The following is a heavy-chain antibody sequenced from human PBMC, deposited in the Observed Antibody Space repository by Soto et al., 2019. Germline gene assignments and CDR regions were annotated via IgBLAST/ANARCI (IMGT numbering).Heavy chain of an antibody. CDR1: GGSFSGYY. CDR3: VIRLGWPQHY. J-gene: IGHJ4*02. CDR2: INHSGST. V-gene: IGHV4-34*01. D-gene: IGHD2-21*01. Sequence: PSETLSLTCAVYGGSFSGYYWSWIRQPPGKGLEWIGEINHSGSTNYNPSLKSRVIMSTDMSKNQFSLNLTSVTAADTAVYFCVIRLGWPQHYWGQGIQVTVSS.